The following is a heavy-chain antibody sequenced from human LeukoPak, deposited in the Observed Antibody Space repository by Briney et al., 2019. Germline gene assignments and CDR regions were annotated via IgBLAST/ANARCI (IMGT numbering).Heavy chain of an antibody. Sequence: SETLSLTCTVSGGSISSYYWSWIRQPPGKGLEWIGNIYYSGSTYYNPSLKSRVTMSVDTSKNQFSLKLSSVTAADTAVYYCARVLASPGAFDIWGQGTMVTVSS. CDR3: ARVLASPGAFDI. D-gene: IGHD2-8*02. CDR1: GGSISSYY. CDR2: IYYSGST. J-gene: IGHJ3*02. V-gene: IGHV4-59*12.